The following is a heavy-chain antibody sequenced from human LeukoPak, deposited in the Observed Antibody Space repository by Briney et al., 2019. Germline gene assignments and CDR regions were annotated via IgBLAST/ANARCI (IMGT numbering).Heavy chain of an antibody. CDR2: IYYSGRS. V-gene: IGHV4-39*07. CDR3: ARAPLSSAYLHYYSMDV. D-gene: IGHD3-3*01. J-gene: IGHJ6*03. CDR1: GGSISSSTDS. Sequence: SETLSLTCTVSGGSISSSTDSWGWIRQPPGKGLEWIGSIYYSGRSYYKVSLKSRVTISVDTSNNQFSLKLSSVTAADTALYYCARAPLSSAYLHYYSMDVWGKGATVTVSS.